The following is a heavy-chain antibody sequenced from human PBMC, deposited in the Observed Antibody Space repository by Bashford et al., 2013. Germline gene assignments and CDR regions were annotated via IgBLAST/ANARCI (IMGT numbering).Heavy chain of an antibody. Sequence: SETLSLTCAVSGGSISSGGYSWSWIRQPPGKGLEWIGYIYYSGSTNYNPSLKSRVTISVDTSKNQFSLKLSSVTAADTAVYYCARAYDSSGYYLDYWGQGTLVTVSS. CDR3: ARAYDSSGYYLDY. CDR2: IYYSGST. CDR1: GGSISSGGYS. V-gene: IGHV4-61*08. D-gene: IGHD3-22*01. J-gene: IGHJ4*02.